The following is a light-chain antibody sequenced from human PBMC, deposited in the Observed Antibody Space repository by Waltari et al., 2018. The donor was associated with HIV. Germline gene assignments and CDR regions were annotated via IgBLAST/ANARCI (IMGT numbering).Light chain of an antibody. V-gene: IGKV3D-15*01. Sequence: EIVIMQSPATLSVSPGERATLSCRASQSVSSNLAWYQQNPGQAPRLLIYGASTRATGIPARFSVSGSGTEFTLTISSLQSEDFAVYYCQQYNKWPLTFGGGTKLEIK. CDR3: QQYNKWPLT. CDR1: QSVSSN. J-gene: IGKJ4*01. CDR2: GAS.